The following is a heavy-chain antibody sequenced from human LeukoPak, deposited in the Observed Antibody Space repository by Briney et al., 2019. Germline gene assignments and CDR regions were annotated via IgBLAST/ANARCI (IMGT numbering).Heavy chain of an antibody. V-gene: IGHV4-59*01. CDR2: IYYSGST. J-gene: IGHJ3*02. Sequence: PSETLSLTCTVSGGSISGYYWSWIRRPPGKGLEWIGYIYYSGSTNYNPSLKSRVTISVDTSKNQFSLKLSSVTAADTAVYYCARDRGQGYCSGGSCYEAAFDIWGQGTMVTVSS. CDR3: ARDRGQGYCSGGSCYEAAFDI. D-gene: IGHD2-15*01. CDR1: GGSISGYY.